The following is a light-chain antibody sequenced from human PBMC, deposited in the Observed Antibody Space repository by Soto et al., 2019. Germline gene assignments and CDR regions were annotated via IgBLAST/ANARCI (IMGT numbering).Light chain of an antibody. CDR3: QQYRSSVT. J-gene: IGKJ1*01. V-gene: IGKV3-20*01. CDR2: GAS. CDR1: QSVDSTF. Sequence: EIVLTQSPGSLSLSPGERATLSCRASQSVDSTFFAWYQKKPGQAPRLLIYGASKRATGVPDRFSGSGSGTDVTLTISRLEPEDFAVYYCQQYRSSVTFGQGTKVEI.